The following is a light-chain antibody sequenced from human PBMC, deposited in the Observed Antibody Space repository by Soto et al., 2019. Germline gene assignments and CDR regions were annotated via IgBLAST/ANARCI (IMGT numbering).Light chain of an antibody. CDR3: GTWDSSLSAPVV. J-gene: IGLJ2*01. CDR2: DNN. V-gene: IGLV1-51*01. Sequence: QSVLTQPPSVSAAPGQKVTISGSGSSSNIGNNYVSWYQQLPGTAPKLLIYDNNKRPSGIPDRFSGSKSGTSATLGITGLQTGDEADYYCGTWDSSLSAPVVFGGGTKVTVL. CDR1: SSNIGNNY.